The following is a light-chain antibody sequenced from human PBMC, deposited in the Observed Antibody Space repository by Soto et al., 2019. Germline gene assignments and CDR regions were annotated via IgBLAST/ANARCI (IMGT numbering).Light chain of an antibody. Sequence: QSLRTHPPSASGTPGQRVTISCSGSSSNIGSNTVNWYQQLPGTAPKLLIYSNNQRPSGVPDRFSGSKSGTSASLAISGLQSEDEADYYCAAWDDSLNGLWVFGTGTKVT. CDR1: SSNIGSNT. V-gene: IGLV1-44*01. J-gene: IGLJ1*01. CDR2: SNN. CDR3: AAWDDSLNGLWV.